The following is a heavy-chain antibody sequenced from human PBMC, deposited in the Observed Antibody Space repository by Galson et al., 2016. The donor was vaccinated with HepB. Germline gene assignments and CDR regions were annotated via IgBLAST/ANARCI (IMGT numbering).Heavy chain of an antibody. Sequence: SLRLSCAASGFTFNNYAMSWVRQAPGKGLEWVSGISGSGTATYYPDSVTGRFTISRDNSKSTLYLQMNGLTAEDTAIYYCAKDQLIVVVPAAGNWFGPWGPGTQVTVSS. J-gene: IGHJ5*02. CDR3: AKDQLIVVVPAAGNWFGP. CDR1: GFTFNNYA. V-gene: IGHV3-23*01. CDR2: ISGSGTAT. D-gene: IGHD2-2*01.